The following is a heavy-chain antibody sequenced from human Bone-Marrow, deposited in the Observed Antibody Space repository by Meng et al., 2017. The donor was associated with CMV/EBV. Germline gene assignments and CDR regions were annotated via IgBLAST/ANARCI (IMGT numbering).Heavy chain of an antibody. J-gene: IGHJ6*02. V-gene: IGHV3-48*03. D-gene: IGHD3-3*01. Sequence: GESLKISCAASGFTFSSYEMNWVRQAPGKGLEWVSYISSSGSTIYYADSVKGRFTISRDNAKNSLYLQMNSLRAEDTAVYYCARDTSDFWSGYHYYYYGMDVWGQGTTDTVSS. CDR2: ISSSGSTI. CDR3: ARDTSDFWSGYHYYYYGMDV. CDR1: GFTFSSYE.